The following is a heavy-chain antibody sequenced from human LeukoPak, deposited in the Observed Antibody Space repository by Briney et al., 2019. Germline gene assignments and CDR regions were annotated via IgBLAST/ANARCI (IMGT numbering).Heavy chain of an antibody. CDR3: ARLGPASSGWPESFDY. J-gene: IGHJ4*02. CDR2: IKRDGSEK. V-gene: IGHV3-7*03. Sequence: GGSLRLSCAASGFIFNNYWMTWVRRAPGKGLEWVANIKRDGSEKYYVDSVKGRFTISRDNAKNSLDLQMNSLRVEDTAVYYCARLGPASSGWPESFDYWGQGTLVTVSS. D-gene: IGHD6-19*01. CDR1: GFIFNNYW.